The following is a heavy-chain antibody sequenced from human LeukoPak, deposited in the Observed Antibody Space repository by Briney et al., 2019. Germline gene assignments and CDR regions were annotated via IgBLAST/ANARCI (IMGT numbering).Heavy chain of an antibody. Sequence: PGGSQRLFCAASGFTVSSNYMSWVRQAPGKGLECVSLIFSGGSTYYADSVKGRFTISRDNSKNTLYHQMNSLRAEDTAVYYCARDLAFSSWGQGTLVTVSS. D-gene: IGHD3-16*01. CDR3: ARDLAFSS. J-gene: IGHJ4*02. V-gene: IGHV3-53*01. CDR2: IFSGGST. CDR1: GFTVSSNY.